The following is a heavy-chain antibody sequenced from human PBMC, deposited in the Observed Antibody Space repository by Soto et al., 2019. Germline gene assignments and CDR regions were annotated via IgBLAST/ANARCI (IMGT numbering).Heavy chain of an antibody. Sequence: PGESLKISCKGSGYSFTSYWIGWVRQMPGKGLEWMGIIYPGDSDTRYSPSFQGQVTISADKSISTAYLQWSSLKASDTAMYYCARLGLRFLEWSHPLNWFDPWGQGTLVTVSS. CDR3: ARLGLRFLEWSHPLNWFDP. CDR2: IYPGDSDT. J-gene: IGHJ5*02. CDR1: GYSFTSYW. V-gene: IGHV5-51*01. D-gene: IGHD3-3*01.